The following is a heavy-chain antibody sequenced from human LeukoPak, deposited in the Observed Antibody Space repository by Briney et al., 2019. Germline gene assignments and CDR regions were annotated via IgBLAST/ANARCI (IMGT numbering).Heavy chain of an antibody. V-gene: IGHV1-69*01. CDR2: IIPIFGTA. CDR1: GGTFSSYA. Sequence: SVKVSCKASGGTFSSYAISWVRQAPGQGLEWMGGIIPIFGTANYAQKFQGRVTITADESTSTAYMELSSLRSEDTAVYYCARGEGSGSPLGIYYYYYMDVWGKGTTVTVSS. CDR3: ARGEGSGSPLGIYYYYYMDV. D-gene: IGHD1-26*01. J-gene: IGHJ6*03.